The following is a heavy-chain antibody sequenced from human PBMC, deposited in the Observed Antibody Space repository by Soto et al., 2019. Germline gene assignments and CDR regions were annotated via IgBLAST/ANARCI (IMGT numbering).Heavy chain of an antibody. Sequence: PAGSLRHSCAACGFTVCSYARIWFRQAPGKGLEWVSAISGSGGSTYYADSVKGRFTISRDNSKNTLYLQMNSLRAEDTAVYYCAKVSPRYSQPKNWFDPWGQGTLVTVSS. CDR3: AKVSPRYSQPKNWFDP. CDR1: GFTVCSYA. J-gene: IGHJ5*02. CDR2: ISGSGGST. D-gene: IGHD4-4*01. V-gene: IGHV3-23*01.